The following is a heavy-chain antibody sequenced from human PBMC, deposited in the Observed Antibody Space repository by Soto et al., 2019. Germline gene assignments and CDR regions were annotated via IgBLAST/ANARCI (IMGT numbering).Heavy chain of an antibody. J-gene: IGHJ5*02. Sequence: QLQLQESGSGLVKPSQTLSLTCAVSGGSISSGGYSWSWIRQPPGKGLECIGYIYHSGSTYYNPSLKRRVTISVDRSTNQFSLKLSSVTAADTAVYYCASRPPYYYGSGSYGFDPWGQGTLVTVSS. CDR2: IYHSGST. CDR3: ASRPPYYYGSGSYGFDP. D-gene: IGHD3-10*01. CDR1: GGSISSGGYS. V-gene: IGHV4-30-2*01.